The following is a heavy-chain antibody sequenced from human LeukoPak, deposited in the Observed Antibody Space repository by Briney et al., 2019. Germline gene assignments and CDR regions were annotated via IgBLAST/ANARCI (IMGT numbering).Heavy chain of an antibody. CDR1: GYTFTSYA. D-gene: IGHD6-19*01. Sequence: ASVKVSCKASGYTFTSYAMRWVRQAPGQRLEWMGWINAGNGNTKYSQKFQGRVTITRDTSASTAYMELSSLRSEDTAVYYCARDAGYSSGWYYFDYWGQGTLVTVSS. CDR3: ARDAGYSSGWYYFDY. CDR2: INAGNGNT. J-gene: IGHJ4*02. V-gene: IGHV1-3*01.